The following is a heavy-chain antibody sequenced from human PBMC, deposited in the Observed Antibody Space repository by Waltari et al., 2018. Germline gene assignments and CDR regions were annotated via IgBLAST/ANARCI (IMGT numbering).Heavy chain of an antibody. CDR1: GFNFYDQA. V-gene: IGHV3-9*01. D-gene: IGHD2-15*01. CDR3: GKDITPGGMDV. Sequence: EVQLVESGGGLVQPGRSLRLSCAASGFNFYDQAMPWVRQAPGKGLELVSGSSWVSVNTGYADSVKGRFTISRDNAKNLLYLQMNNLRVEDTAFYYCGKDITPGGMDVWGRGTAVTVSS. J-gene: IGHJ6*02. CDR2: SSWVSVNT.